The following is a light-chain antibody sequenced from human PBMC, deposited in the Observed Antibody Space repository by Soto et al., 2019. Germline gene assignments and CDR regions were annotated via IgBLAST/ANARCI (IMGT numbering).Light chain of an antibody. Sequence: DIELTQSPLFLAVTPGEPASISCRSSQSLLNSDGHKYLDWYVQRPGQSPQLLLYSGSNRASRVPDRFSGSGSGTDFTLKIDAVEADDVGVYYCMQTLQTPNTFGQGTKLESK. J-gene: IGKJ2*01. CDR3: MQTLQTPNT. CDR1: QSLLNSDGHKY. CDR2: SGS. V-gene: IGKV2-28*01.